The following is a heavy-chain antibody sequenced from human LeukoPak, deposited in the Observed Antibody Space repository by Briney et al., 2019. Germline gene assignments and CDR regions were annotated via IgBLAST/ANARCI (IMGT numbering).Heavy chain of an antibody. V-gene: IGHV3-23*01. CDR1: GFTFNTYA. Sequence: PGGSLRLSCATSGFTFNTYAMTWVRQAPGKGLEWVSSISGGGVSTYYADSVKGRFTISRDTAKNTLYLQMNSLRAEDTAVYFCATGGDWERSEYWGQGTLVTVSS. CDR2: ISGGGVST. D-gene: IGHD2-21*02. CDR3: ATGGDWERSEY. J-gene: IGHJ4*02.